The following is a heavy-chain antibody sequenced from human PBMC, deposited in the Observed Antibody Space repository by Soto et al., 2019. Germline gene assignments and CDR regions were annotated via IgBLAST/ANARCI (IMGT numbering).Heavy chain of an antibody. V-gene: IGHV1-8*01. Sequence: QVQLVQSGAEVKKPGASVKVSCKASGYTFTSYDINWVRQATGQGLEWMGWMNPNSGNTGYAQKFQGRVTMTRNTSISTAYMELSSLRSEDTAVYYCARDFGRYSAAFGAEERSDFDYWGQGTLVTVSS. CDR2: MNPNSGNT. D-gene: IGHD3-10*01. J-gene: IGHJ4*02. CDR1: GYTFTSYD. CDR3: ARDFGRYSAAFGAEERSDFDY.